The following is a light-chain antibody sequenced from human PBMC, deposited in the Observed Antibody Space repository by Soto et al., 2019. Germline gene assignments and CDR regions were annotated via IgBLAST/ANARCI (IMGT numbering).Light chain of an antibody. CDR2: GNS. Sequence: QSVLTQPPSVSGAPGQRVTISCTGSSSNIGAGYDVHWYQQLPGTAPKLLIYGNSNRPSGVPDRFSGSKSGTSASLAITGLQAEDEADYYCQSYDSSLGVFGTGTKLT. CDR3: QSYDSSLGV. CDR1: SSNIGAGYD. J-gene: IGLJ1*01. V-gene: IGLV1-40*01.